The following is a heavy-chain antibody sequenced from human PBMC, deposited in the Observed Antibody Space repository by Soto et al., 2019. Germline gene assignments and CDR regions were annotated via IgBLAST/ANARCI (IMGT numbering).Heavy chain of an antibody. Sequence: EASVKVSCKASGYTFTSYGISWVRQAPGQGLEWMGWISAYNGNTNYAQKLQGRVTMTTDTSTSTASMELSSLRAEDTAVYYCARAFMWIDYWGQGTLVTVSS. V-gene: IGHV1-18*01. J-gene: IGHJ4*02. CDR2: ISAYNGNT. CDR1: GYTFTSYG. D-gene: IGHD2-21*01. CDR3: ARAFMWIDY.